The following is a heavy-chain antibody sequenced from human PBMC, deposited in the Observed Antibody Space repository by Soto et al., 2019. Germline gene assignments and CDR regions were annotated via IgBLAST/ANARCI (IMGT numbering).Heavy chain of an antibody. J-gene: IGHJ6*02. CDR1: GYTFTGYY. CDR2: INPNSGGT. CDR3: ARGRYCSGGSCPLMVYYYGMDV. V-gene: IGHV1-2*04. Sequence: ASVKVSCKASGYTFTGYYMHWVRQAPGQGLGWMGWINPNSGGTNYAQKFQGWVTMTRDTSISTAYMELSRLRSDDTAVYYCARGRYCSGGSCPLMVYYYGMDVWGQGTTVTVSS. D-gene: IGHD2-15*01.